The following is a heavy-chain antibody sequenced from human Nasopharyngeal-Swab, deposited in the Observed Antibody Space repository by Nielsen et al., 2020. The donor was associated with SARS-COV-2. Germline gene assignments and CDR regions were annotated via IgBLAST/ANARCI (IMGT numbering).Heavy chain of an antibody. CDR1: GFTFSSYA. CDR2: ISGSGGST. Sequence: GESLKISCAASGFTFSSYAMSWVRQAPGKGLEWVSAISGSGGSTYYADSVKGRFTISRDNSKNTLYLQMNSLRAEDTAVYYCAKAHGGGFYYYYMDVWGKGTTVTVSS. V-gene: IGHV3-23*01. D-gene: IGHD2-15*01. CDR3: AKAHGGGFYYYYMDV. J-gene: IGHJ6*03.